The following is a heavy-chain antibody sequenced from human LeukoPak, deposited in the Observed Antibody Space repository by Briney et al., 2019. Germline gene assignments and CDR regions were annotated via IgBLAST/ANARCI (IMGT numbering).Heavy chain of an antibody. Sequence: GGSLRLSCAASGFTFSNYGVHWVRQVPGKGLEWVAAIWFDGIRKYYADSVKGRLTISRDNSKNTLYLQMNSLRAEDTAVYYCARDLEDSSPFGAFDMWGQGTMVTVSS. J-gene: IGHJ3*02. D-gene: IGHD3-22*01. CDR2: IWFDGIRK. CDR1: GFTFSNYG. V-gene: IGHV3-33*01. CDR3: ARDLEDSSPFGAFDM.